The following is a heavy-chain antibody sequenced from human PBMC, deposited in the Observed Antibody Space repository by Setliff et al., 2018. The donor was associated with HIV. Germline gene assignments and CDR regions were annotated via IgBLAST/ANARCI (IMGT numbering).Heavy chain of an antibody. V-gene: IGHV4-34*10. CDR1: GGSFSDYY. CDR2: INHSGST. Sequence: SETLSLTCAVYGGSFSDYYWNWIRQPPGKGLEWIGEINHSGSTYYTPSLKSRITISLDTSKNQFSLRMRSVTAADTAVYYCARVFVDTAVLRVLEYYFDSWGRGTLVTVSS. J-gene: IGHJ4*02. CDR3: ARVFVDTAVLRVLEYYFDS. D-gene: IGHD5-18*01.